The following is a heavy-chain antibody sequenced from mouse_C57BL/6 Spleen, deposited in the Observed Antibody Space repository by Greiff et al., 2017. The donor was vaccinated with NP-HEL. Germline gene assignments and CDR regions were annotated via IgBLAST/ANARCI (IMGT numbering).Heavy chain of an antibody. J-gene: IGHJ4*01. Sequence: VQLQQPGAELVRPGTSVKLSCKASGYTFTSYWMHWVKQRPGQGLEWIGVIDPSDSYTNYNQKFKGKATLTVDTSSSTAYMQLSSLTSEDSAVYYCASPIYYGSSSYAMDYWGQGTSVTVSS. CDR2: IDPSDSYT. CDR1: GYTFTSYW. CDR3: ASPIYYGSSSYAMDY. V-gene: IGHV1-59*01. D-gene: IGHD1-1*01.